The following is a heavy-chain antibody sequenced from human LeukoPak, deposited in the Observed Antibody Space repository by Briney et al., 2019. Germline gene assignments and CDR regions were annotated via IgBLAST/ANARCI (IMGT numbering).Heavy chain of an antibody. CDR3: ARGHPTIAAAGPFDY. V-gene: IGHV3-30-3*01. CDR2: ISYDGSNK. CDR1: GFTFSSYA. Sequence: PGRSLRLSCAASGFTFSSYAMHWVRQAPGKGLEWVAVISYDGSNKYYADSVKGRFTISRDNSKNTLYLQMNSLRAEDTAVYYCARGHPTIAAAGPFDYWGQGTLVTVSS. J-gene: IGHJ4*02. D-gene: IGHD6-13*01.